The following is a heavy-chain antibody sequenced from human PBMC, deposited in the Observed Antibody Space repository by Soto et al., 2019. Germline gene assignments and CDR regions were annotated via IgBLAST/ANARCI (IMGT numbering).Heavy chain of an antibody. V-gene: IGHV1-2*02. D-gene: IGHD2-21*02. CDR1: GYTFTGYY. J-gene: IGHJ4*02. Sequence: ASVKVSCKASGYTFTGYYMHWVRQAPGQGLEWMGWINPNSGGTNYAQKFQGRVTMTRDTSISTAHMELSRLRSDDTAVYYCARAGGDSNPAYHYWGQGTMVTVSP. CDR3: ARAGGDSNPAYHY. CDR2: INPNSGGT.